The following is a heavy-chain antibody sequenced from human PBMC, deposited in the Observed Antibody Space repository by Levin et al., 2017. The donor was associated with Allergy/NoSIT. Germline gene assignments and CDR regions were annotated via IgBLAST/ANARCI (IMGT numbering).Heavy chain of an antibody. CDR1: GFTFSSYG. Sequence: SCAASGFTFSSYGMHWVRQAPGKGLEWVAVISYDGSNKYYADSVKGRFTISRDNSKNTLYLQMNSLRAEDTAVYYCAKGVVHHGLLWFGEFNPWGQGTLVTVSS. CDR3: AKGVVHHGLLWFGEFNP. J-gene: IGHJ5*02. V-gene: IGHV3-30*18. CDR2: ISYDGSNK. D-gene: IGHD3-10*01.